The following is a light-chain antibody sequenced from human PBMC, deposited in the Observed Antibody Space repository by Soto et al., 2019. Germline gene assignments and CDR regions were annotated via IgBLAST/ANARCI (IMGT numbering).Light chain of an antibody. CDR1: QSVSSY. V-gene: IGKV3-11*01. CDR3: QQRSNWPRT. J-gene: IGKJ2*01. Sequence: EIVLTQSQATLSLSPGERATLSCRASQSVSSYLAWYQQKPGQAPRLLVYDASNRATGIPARFSGSGSGTDFTLTISGLEPEDFAVYYCQQRSNWPRTFGQGTKLEIK. CDR2: DAS.